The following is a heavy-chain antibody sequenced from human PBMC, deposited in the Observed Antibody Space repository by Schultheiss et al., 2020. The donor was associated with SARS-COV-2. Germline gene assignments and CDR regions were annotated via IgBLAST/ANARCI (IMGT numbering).Heavy chain of an antibody. CDR3: ARDGSGSYLFDY. CDR2: IYYSGST. CDR1: GGSISNNY. D-gene: IGHD1-26*01. V-gene: IGHV4-59*01. Sequence: SETLSLTCTVSGGSISNNYWSWIRQPPGKGLEWIGYIYYSGSTNYNPSLKSRVTISVDTSKNQFSLKLSSVTAADTAVYYCARDGSGSYLFDYWGQGTLVTVSS. J-gene: IGHJ4*02.